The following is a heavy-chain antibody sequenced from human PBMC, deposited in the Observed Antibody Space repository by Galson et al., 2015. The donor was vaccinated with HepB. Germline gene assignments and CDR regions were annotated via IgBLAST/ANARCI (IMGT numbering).Heavy chain of an antibody. D-gene: IGHD2/OR15-2a*01. CDR1: GYSFTRHW. CDR3: ARFPGPGNMHYCFVIDV. J-gene: IGHJ6*02. Sequence: QSGAEVKKPGESLKISCKASGYSFTRHWIGWVRQMPGKGLEWMGFTHPGDSDTRYSPSFQGRVTISTDKSISTAYLHWSSLKASDTAIYYCARFPGPGNMHYCFVIDVGGQGTTVTVSS. CDR2: THPGDSDT. V-gene: IGHV5-51*01.